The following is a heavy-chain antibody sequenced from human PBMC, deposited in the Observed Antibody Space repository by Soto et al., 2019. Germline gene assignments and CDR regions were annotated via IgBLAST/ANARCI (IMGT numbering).Heavy chain of an antibody. CDR3: ARDGHGIEF. D-gene: IGHD3-3*02. J-gene: IGHJ6*02. V-gene: IGHV4-61*01. Sequence: SETLSLTFTVSGGSVRTGSYDWSWIRQRPGKGLDWIGKIFFTGGALYNPSLRNRVTMSVDTSKDQFSLTLTSVTAADRAVYYCARDGHGIEFWGQATTVSASS. CDR1: GGSVRTGSYD. CDR2: IFFTGGA.